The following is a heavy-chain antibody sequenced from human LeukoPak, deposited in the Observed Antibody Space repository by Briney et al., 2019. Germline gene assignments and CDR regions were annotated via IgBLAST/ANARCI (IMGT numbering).Heavy chain of an antibody. Sequence: GGSLRLSCAASGFTFSSYAMSWVRQAPGKGLEWVSAISGSGGSTYYADSVKGRFTISRDNSKNTLYLQMNSLRAEDTAVYYCAKSSGIVATIGAYYYYGMDVWVQGTTVTVSS. V-gene: IGHV3-23*01. J-gene: IGHJ6*02. CDR1: GFTFSSYA. CDR3: AKSSGIVATIGAYYYYGMDV. D-gene: IGHD5-12*01. CDR2: ISGSGGST.